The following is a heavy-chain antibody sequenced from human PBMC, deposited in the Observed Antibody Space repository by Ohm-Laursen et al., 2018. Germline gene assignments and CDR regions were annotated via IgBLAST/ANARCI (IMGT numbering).Heavy chain of an antibody. Sequence: SVKVSCKASGYSFSNYGISWVRQAPGQGFEWIGWISTYNGNTTYAQKLQGRVTMTTDTSTSTAYMELRSLRSDDTAVYYCARAPPMEYDSSGYYYASWGQGTLVTVPS. D-gene: IGHD3-22*01. J-gene: IGHJ4*02. CDR1: GYSFSNYG. CDR2: ISTYNGNT. V-gene: IGHV1-18*01. CDR3: ARAPPMEYDSSGYYYAS.